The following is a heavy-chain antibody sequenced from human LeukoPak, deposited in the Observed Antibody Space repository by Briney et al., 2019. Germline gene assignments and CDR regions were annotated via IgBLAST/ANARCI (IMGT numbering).Heavy chain of an antibody. CDR2: IYTSGST. CDR3: AGYYDSSGYHRTFDI. Sequence: SETLSLTCTVSGGSISNYYWSWIRQPAGKGLEWIWRIYTSGSTNYNPSPKSRVTLSVDTSKNQFSLKLSSVTAADTAMYYCAGYYDSSGYHRTFDIWGQGTMVTVSS. D-gene: IGHD3-22*01. J-gene: IGHJ3*02. V-gene: IGHV4-4*07. CDR1: GGSISNYY.